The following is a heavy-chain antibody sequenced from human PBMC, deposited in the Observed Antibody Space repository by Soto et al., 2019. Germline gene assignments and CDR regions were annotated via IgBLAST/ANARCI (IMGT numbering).Heavy chain of an antibody. D-gene: IGHD3-10*01. CDR3: ASQITMVRGVIQDYYYGMDV. Sequence: PSETLSLTCAVYGGSFSGYYWSWIRQPPGKGLEWIGEINHSGSTNYNPSLKSRVTISVDTSKNQFSLKLSSVTAADTAVYYCASQITMVRGVIQDYYYGMDVWGQGTTVTVSS. CDR2: INHSGST. V-gene: IGHV4-34*01. CDR1: GGSFSGYY. J-gene: IGHJ6*02.